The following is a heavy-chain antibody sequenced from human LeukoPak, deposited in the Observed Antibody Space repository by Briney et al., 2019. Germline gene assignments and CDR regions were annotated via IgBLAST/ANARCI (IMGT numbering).Heavy chain of an antibody. J-gene: IGHJ4*02. D-gene: IGHD2-2*01. V-gene: IGHV3-21*03. Sequence: GGSLRLSCAASGLTVSNQFMDWVRQAPGKGLEWVSSISSSSSYIYYADSVKGRFTISRDNAKNSLYLQMNSLRAEDTAVYYCARVAYCSSTSCLDYWGQGTLVTVSS. CDR1: GLTVSNQF. CDR3: ARVAYCSSTSCLDY. CDR2: ISSSSSYI.